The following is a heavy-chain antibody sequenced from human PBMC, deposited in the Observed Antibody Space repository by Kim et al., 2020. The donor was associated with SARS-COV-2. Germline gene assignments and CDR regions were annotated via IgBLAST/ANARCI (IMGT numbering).Heavy chain of an antibody. J-gene: IGHJ4*02. CDR3: ARSIAAAGQDFDY. Sequence: GGSLRLSCAASGFTVSSNYMSWVRQAPGKGLEWVSVIYSGGSTYYADSVKGRFTISRDNSKNTLYLQMNSLRAEDTAVYYCARSIAAAGQDFDYWGQGTLVTVSS. V-gene: IGHV3-66*01. CDR1: GFTVSSNY. D-gene: IGHD6-13*01. CDR2: IYSGGST.